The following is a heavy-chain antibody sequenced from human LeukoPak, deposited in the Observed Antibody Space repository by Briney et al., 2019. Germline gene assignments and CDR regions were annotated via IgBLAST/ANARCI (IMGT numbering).Heavy chain of an antibody. CDR1: GFTFSSYW. CDR3: AREDNWNYAAFDY. Sequence: PGGPLRLSCAASGFTFSSYWMSWVRQAPGKGLEWVANIKQDGSEKYYVDSVKGRFTISRDNAKNSLYLQMNSLRAEDTAVYYCAREDNWNYAAFDYWGQGTLVTVSS. D-gene: IGHD1-7*01. J-gene: IGHJ4*02. CDR2: IKQDGSEK. V-gene: IGHV3-7*01.